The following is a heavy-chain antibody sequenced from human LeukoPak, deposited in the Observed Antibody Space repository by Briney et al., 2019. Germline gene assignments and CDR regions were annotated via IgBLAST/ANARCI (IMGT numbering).Heavy chain of an antibody. J-gene: IGHJ6*02. Sequence: SVKVSCKASGGTFSSYAISWVRQAPGQGLGWMGRIIPILGIANYAQKLQGRVTITADKSTSTAYMELSSLRSEDTAVYYCARVLYYDILTGYLMDVWGQGTTVTVSS. CDR1: GGTFSSYA. CDR2: IIPILGIA. CDR3: ARVLYYDILTGYLMDV. V-gene: IGHV1-69*04. D-gene: IGHD3-9*01.